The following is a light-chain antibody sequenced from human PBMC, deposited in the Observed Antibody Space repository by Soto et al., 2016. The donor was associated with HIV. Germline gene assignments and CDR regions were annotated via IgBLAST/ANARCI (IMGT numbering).Light chain of an antibody. J-gene: IGLJ1*01. Sequence: SYVLTQPPSVSVAPGKTARITCGGNNIGSQSVRWYQQRPGQAPVLVVYDDHDRPSGIPERFSGSNSGNTATLTLNSVEAGDEADYYCQVWNNYQSIFGPGTKVTVL. V-gene: IGLV3-21*03. CDR2: DDH. CDR1: NIGSQS. CDR3: QVWNNYQSI.